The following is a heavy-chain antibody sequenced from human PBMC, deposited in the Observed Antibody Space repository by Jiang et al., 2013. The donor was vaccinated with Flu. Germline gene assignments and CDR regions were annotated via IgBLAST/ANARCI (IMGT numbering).Heavy chain of an antibody. J-gene: IGHJ4*02. Sequence: LLKPSETLSLTCTVSGDSINGFFWSWIRQAPGKGLEWIGYVHYTGGGNTDYSSSLRSRVTISVDTSKNQFSLNLKSVTAADTAVYYCARARAPEVAATYFDYWDQGSLVTVSS. CDR3: ARARAPEVAATYFDY. CDR2: VHYTGGGNT. D-gene: IGHD6-13*01. V-gene: IGHV4-59*01. CDR1: GDSINGFF.